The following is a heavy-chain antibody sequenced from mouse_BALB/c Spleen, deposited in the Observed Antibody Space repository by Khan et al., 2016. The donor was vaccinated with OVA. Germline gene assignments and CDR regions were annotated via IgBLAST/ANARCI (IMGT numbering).Heavy chain of an antibody. CDR1: GYTFTTYW. D-gene: IGHD2-1*01. Sequence: QVQLKQSGAELAKPGASVKMSCKASGYTFTTYWMHWVKQRPGQGLEWIGYINPCTSYTEYNQKFKDKATLTADTSSSTAYMQLSSLTSEDSASYYCERGRLYGIFAYWGQGTLVTVST. V-gene: IGHV1-7*01. CDR2: INPCTSYT. CDR3: ERGRLYGIFAY. J-gene: IGHJ3*01.